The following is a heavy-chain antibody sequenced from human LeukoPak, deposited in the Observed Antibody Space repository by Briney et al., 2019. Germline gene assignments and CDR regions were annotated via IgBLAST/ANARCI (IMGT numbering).Heavy chain of an antibody. J-gene: IGHJ4*02. CDR2: IKQDGSQK. CDR1: GFTFSTYW. V-gene: IGHV3-7*05. D-gene: IGHD1-26*01. Sequence: GGSLRLSCAASGFTFSTYWMAWVRQAPGKGLEWVANIKQDGSQKNYVDSVRGRFIISRDNDKNLLYLRMNSLRAEDTAVYHCARDVGGNLDYWGQGILVTVSS. CDR3: ARDVGGNLDY.